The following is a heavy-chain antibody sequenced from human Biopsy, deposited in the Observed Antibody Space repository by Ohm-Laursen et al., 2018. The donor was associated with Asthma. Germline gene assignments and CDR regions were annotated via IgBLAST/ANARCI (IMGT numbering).Heavy chain of an antibody. Sequence: SLRLSCTASGLVFRTFGMHWVRQAPGKGLEWVTFISYDANVAYYADSVKGRFSISRDNSANTLFLDVSDLRDDDTAIYYCATDFPCTGCRCYLGYWGQGTQVTVSS. D-gene: IGHD2-8*02. J-gene: IGHJ4*02. CDR2: ISYDANVA. V-gene: IGHV3-30*03. CDR1: GLVFRTFG. CDR3: ATDFPCTGCRCYLGY.